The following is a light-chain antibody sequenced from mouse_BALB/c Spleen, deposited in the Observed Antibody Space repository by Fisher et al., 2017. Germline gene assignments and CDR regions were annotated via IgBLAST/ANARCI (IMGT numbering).Light chain of an antibody. CDR3: QQYHSYPRT. Sequence: IVLTQTTAIMSASPGEKVTMTCSASSSVSYMYWYQQKPGTSPKLWIYSTSNLASGVPARFSGSGSGTSYSLTISSMEAEDAATYYCQQYHSYPRTFGGGTKLEIK. V-gene: IGKV4-61*01. J-gene: IGKJ1*01. CDR1: SSVSY. CDR2: STS.